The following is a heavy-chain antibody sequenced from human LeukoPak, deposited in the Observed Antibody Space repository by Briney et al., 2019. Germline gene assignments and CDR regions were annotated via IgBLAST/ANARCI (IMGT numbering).Heavy chain of an antibody. V-gene: IGHV1-69*13. CDR1: GGTFSSYA. J-gene: IGHJ3*02. D-gene: IGHD6-19*01. CDR3: VTYIAVALYDAFDI. CDR2: IIPIFGTA. Sequence: ASVKVSCKASGGTFSSYAISWVRQAPGQGLEWMGGIIPIFGTANYAQKFQGRVTITADESTSTAYMELSSLRSEDTAVYYCVTYIAVALYDAFDIWGQGTMVTVSS.